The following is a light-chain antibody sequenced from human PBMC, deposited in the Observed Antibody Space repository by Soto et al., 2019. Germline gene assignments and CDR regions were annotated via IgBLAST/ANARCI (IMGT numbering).Light chain of an antibody. V-gene: IGKV3-20*01. Sequence: EIVLTQTPGTLSLSPGERATLSCRASQSVSSSYLAWYQQKPGQAPRLLIYCASSRATGIPDRFSGSGSGTDFTLTISRLEPEDFAVYYCQQYGSSPRTVGQVTKVDSK. CDR1: QSVSSSY. J-gene: IGKJ1*01. CDR2: CAS. CDR3: QQYGSSPRT.